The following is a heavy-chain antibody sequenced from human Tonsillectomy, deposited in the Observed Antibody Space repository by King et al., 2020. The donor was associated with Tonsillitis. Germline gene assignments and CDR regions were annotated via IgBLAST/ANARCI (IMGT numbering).Heavy chain of an antibody. V-gene: IGHV4-34*01. J-gene: IGHJ4*02. CDR1: GGSFSGYY. CDR2: INHSGST. D-gene: IGHD2-15*01. Sequence: VQLQQWGAGLLKPSETLSLTCAVYGGSFSGYYWSWIRQPPGKGLEWIGEINHSGSTNYNPSLKSRVTISVDTSKNQFSLKLSSVTAADTAVYYCARGNRRSGGSCYYWGQGTLVTVSS. CDR3: ARGNRRSGGSCYY.